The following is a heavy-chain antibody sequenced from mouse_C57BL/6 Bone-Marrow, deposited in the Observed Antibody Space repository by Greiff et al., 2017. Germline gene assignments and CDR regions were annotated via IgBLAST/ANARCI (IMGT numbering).Heavy chain of an antibody. CDR1: GYTFTDYY. D-gene: IGHD1-1*01. CDR2: IYPGSGNT. CDR3: AVYYYGSTFAY. Sequence: QVQLQQSGAELVRPGASVKLSCKASGYTFTDYYINWVKQRPGQGLEWIARIYPGSGNTNYNEKFKGKATLTAEKSSSTAYMQLSSLTSEDSAVYFCAVYYYGSTFAYWGQGTLVTVSA. J-gene: IGHJ3*01. V-gene: IGHV1-76*01.